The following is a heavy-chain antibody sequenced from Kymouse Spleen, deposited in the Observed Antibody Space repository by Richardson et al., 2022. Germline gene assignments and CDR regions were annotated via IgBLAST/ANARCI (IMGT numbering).Heavy chain of an antibody. CDR3: ARGITILGNWFDP. Sequence: QVQLQQWGAGLLKPSETLSLTCAVYGGSFSGYYWSWIRQPPGKGLEWIGEINHSGSTNYNPSLKSRVTISVDTSKNQFSLKLSSVTAADTAVYYCARGITILGNWFDPWGQGTLVTVSS. CDR1: GGSFSGYY. D-gene: IGHD3-9*01. CDR2: INHSGST. V-gene: IGHV4-34*01. J-gene: IGHJ5*02.